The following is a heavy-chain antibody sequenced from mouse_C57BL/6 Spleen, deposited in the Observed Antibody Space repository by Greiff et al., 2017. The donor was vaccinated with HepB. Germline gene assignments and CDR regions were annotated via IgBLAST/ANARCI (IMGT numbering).Heavy chain of an antibody. CDR1: GYTFTGYW. V-gene: IGHV1-9*01. CDR2: ILPGSGST. J-gene: IGHJ2*01. Sequence: VKLQESGAELMKPGASVKLSCKATGYTFTGYWIEWVKQRPGHGLEWIGEILPGSGSTNYNEKFKGKATFTADTSSNTAYMQLSSLTTEDSAIYYCARGGHYYGSSYHFFDYWGQGTTLTVSS. D-gene: IGHD1-1*01. CDR3: ARGGHYYGSSYHFFDY.